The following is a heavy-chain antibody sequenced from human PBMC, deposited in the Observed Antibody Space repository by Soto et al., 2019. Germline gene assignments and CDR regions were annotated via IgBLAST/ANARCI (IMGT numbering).Heavy chain of an antibody. D-gene: IGHD6-13*01. J-gene: IGHJ6*03. Sequence: GASVKVSCKASGYTFTSYDINWVRQATGQGLEWMGWMNPNSGNTGYAQKFQGRVTMTRNTSISTAYMELSSLRSEDTAVYYCARKAGSSSWDYYYYYMDVWGKGTTVTVSS. CDR3: ARKAGSSSWDYYYYYMDV. CDR1: GYTFTSYD. CDR2: MNPNSGNT. V-gene: IGHV1-8*01.